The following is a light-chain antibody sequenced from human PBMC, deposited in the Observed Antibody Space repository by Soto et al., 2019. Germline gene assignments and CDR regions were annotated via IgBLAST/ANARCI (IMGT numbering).Light chain of an antibody. Sequence: QSVLTQPASVSGSPGQSLTISCTGTSSDVGSYNYVSWYQQHPGKAPKLMIYEVSNRPSGVSNRFSGSKSVNTASLTISGLQAEDEADYYCSSYTTSSIVVFGGGTKLTVL. CDR3: SSYTTSSIVV. CDR2: EVS. CDR1: SSDVGSYNY. J-gene: IGLJ2*01. V-gene: IGLV2-14*01.